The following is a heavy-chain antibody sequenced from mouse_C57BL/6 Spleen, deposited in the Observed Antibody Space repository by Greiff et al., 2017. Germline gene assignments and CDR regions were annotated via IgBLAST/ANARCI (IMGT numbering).Heavy chain of an antibody. J-gene: IGHJ2*01. CDR2: TDPSDSYT. CDR3: ARSRGGFDY. V-gene: IGHV1-50*01. Sequence: VQLQQPGAELVKPGASVKLSCKASGYTFTSYWMQWVKPRPGQGLEWIGETDPSDSYTNYNQTFKGKATWAVDTSSRTAYMRLSSLTSADSAVYYCARSRGGFDYWGQGTTLTVSS. CDR1: GYTFTSYW.